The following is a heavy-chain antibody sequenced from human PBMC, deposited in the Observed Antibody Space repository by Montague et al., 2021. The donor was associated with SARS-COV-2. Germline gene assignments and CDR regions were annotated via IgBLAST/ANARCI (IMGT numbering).Heavy chain of an antibody. J-gene: IGHJ3*02. V-gene: IGHV4-59*12. Sequence: SETLSLTCTVSGGSMNSYYWSWIRQAPGKGLEWIGWIYYSGSSYSHPSLESRLTISADTSRSEFYLKLTSVTAADTAVYYCARAATITMIVVVIDAFDIWGQGTMVTVSS. CDR3: ARAATITMIVVVIDAFDI. CDR2: IYYSGSS. CDR1: GGSMNSYY. D-gene: IGHD3-22*01.